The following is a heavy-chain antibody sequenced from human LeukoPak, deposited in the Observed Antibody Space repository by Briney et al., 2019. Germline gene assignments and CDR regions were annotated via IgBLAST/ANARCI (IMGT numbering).Heavy chain of an antibody. Sequence: SETLSLTCTVSGGSISRYYWSWIRQPPGKGLEWIGYKDYSGSTNYNRSLKSRVTISVDTSKNQFSLKLSSVTAADTAVYYCATDSHDYVWGTGYYYYMDVWGKGTTVTISS. D-gene: IGHD3-16*01. CDR2: KDYSGST. CDR1: GGSISRYY. J-gene: IGHJ6*03. V-gene: IGHV4-59*01. CDR3: ATDSHDYVWGTGYYYYMDV.